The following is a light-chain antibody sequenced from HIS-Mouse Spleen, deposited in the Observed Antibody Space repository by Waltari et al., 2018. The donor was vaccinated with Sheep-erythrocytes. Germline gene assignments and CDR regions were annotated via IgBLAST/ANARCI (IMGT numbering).Light chain of an antibody. Sequence: QSALTQPASVSGSPGQSITISCTGTSSDVGRYNLVSWYQPHPGKAPKLMIYAGSKRPSGVSNRFSGSKSGNTASLTISGRQAEDEADYYCCSYAGSSTPWVFGGGTKLTVL. CDR3: CSYAGSSTPWV. J-gene: IGLJ3*02. V-gene: IGLV2-23*01. CDR1: SSDVGRYNL. CDR2: AGS.